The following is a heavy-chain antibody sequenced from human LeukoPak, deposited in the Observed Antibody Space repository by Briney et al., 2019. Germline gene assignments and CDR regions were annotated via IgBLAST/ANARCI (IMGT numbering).Heavy chain of an antibody. J-gene: IGHJ3*02. CDR3: ARRLLRYFDWLLIRDAFDI. V-gene: IGHV4-4*02. CDR1: GGSISSSNW. Sequence: SETLSLTCAVSGGSISSSNWWSWVRQPPGKGLEWIGEIYHSGSTNYNPPLKSRVTISVDKSKNQFSLKLSSVTAADTAVYYCARRLLRYFDWLLIRDAFDIWGQGAMVTVSS. CDR2: IYHSGST. D-gene: IGHD3-9*01.